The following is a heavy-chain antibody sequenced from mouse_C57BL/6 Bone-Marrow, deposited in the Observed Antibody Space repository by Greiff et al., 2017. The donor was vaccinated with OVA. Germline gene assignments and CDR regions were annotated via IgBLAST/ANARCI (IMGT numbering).Heavy chain of an antibody. J-gene: IGHJ4*01. CDR1: GFTFSDFY. CDR3: ARDADGMDY. V-gene: IGHV7-1*01. CDR2: SRNKANDYTT. D-gene: IGHD2-3*01. Sequence: EVNLVESGGGLVQSGRSLRLSCATSGFTFSDFYMEWVRQAPGKGLEWIAASRNKANDYTTEYSASVKGRFIVSRDTSQSILYLQMNALRAEDTAIYYCARDADGMDYWGQGTSVTVSS.